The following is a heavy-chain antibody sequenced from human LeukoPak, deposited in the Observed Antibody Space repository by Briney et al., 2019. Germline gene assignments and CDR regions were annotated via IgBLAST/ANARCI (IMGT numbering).Heavy chain of an antibody. D-gene: IGHD5/OR15-5a*01. CDR2: ISSSGRTV. CDR1: GFTFSNAW. V-gene: IGHV3-48*04. CDR3: ARGTSTD. J-gene: IGHJ4*02. Sequence: GGSLRLSCAASGFTFSNAWMNWVRQAPGKGLEWVSYISSSGRTVYYADSVKGRFTISRDNAKDSLYLQINSPRAEDTAVYYCARGTSTDWGQGTLVTVSS.